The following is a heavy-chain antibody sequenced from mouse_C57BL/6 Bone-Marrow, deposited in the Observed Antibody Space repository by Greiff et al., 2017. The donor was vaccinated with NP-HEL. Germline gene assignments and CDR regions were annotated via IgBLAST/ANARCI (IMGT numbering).Heavy chain of an antibody. CDR3: ARGDTTHAMDY. V-gene: IGHV5-12*01. J-gene: IGHJ4*01. Sequence: EVKLQESGGGLVQPGGSLKLSCAASGFTFSDYYMYWVRQTPEKRLEWVAYISNGGGSTYYPDTVKGRFTISRDNAKNTLYQQMSRLKSEDTAMYYCARGDTTHAMDYWGQGTSVTVSS. CDR1: GFTFSDYY. CDR2: ISNGGGST. D-gene: IGHD1-1*01.